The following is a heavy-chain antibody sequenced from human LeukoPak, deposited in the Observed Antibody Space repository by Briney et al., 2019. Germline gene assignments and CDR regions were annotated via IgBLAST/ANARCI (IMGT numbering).Heavy chain of an antibody. CDR3: ARQYSSSWLAWFDP. D-gene: IGHD6-13*01. Sequence: PSETLSLTCTVSGGSISSCYWSWLRQAPGKGLEWVGYIYYSGSTNYNPSLKSRVTISVDTSKNQFSLKLSSVTAADTAVYYCARQYSSSWLAWFDPWGQGTLVTVSS. V-gene: IGHV4-59*01. CDR2: IYYSGST. CDR1: GGSISSCY. J-gene: IGHJ5*02.